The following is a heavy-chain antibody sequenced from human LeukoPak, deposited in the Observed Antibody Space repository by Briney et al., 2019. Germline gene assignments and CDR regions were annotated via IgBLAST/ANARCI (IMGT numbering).Heavy chain of an antibody. V-gene: IGHV7-4-1*02. CDR3: ARMGLGTAAAGTHAFDI. CDR2: INTNTGNP. Sequence: ASVKVSCKASGYTFTSYAMNWVRQAPGQGLEWMGWINTNTGNPTYAQGFTGRFVFSLDTSVSTAYLQISSLKAEDTAVYYCARMGLGTAAAGTHAFDIWGQGTMVTVSS. CDR1: GYTFTSYA. D-gene: IGHD6-13*01. J-gene: IGHJ3*02.